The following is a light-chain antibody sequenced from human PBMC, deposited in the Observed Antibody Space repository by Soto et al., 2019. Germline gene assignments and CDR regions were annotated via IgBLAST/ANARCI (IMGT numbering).Light chain of an antibody. Sequence: EIVLTQSPGSLSLSPGERATLSCRASQSVSSTFFAWYQQRPGQAPRLLMYGASSRATGIPERFSGSGSGTDFPLTISRLEHEDFAVYYCQQFDSSVTFGQGTKVEIK. J-gene: IGKJ1*01. CDR2: GAS. V-gene: IGKV3-20*01. CDR1: QSVSSTF. CDR3: QQFDSSVT.